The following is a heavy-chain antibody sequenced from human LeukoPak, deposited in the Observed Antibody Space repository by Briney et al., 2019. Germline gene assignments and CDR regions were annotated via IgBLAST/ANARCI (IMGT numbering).Heavy chain of an antibody. J-gene: IGHJ4*02. D-gene: IGHD1-26*01. CDR3: AKDLVSGSFYGPVGY. CDR1: GFSFSSYA. CDR2: ISGSGSST. V-gene: IGHV3-23*01. Sequence: PGGSLRLSCAASGFSFSSYAMSWVRQAPGQGLEWVSTISGSGSSTYYADSVKGRFTISRDNSKNTLYLQMNSLRAEDTAIYYCAKDLVSGSFYGPVGYWGQGTLVTVSS.